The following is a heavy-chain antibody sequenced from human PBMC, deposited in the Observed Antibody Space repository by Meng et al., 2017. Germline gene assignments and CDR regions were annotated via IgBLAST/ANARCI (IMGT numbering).Heavy chain of an antibody. CDR2: INHSGST. CDR1: GGSFSRYY. V-gene: IGHV4-34*01. D-gene: IGHD2-21*02. Sequence: QVQLQQWGAGLLKPSETLSLTCAVYGGSFSRYYWSWIRQPPGKGLEWIGEINHSGSTNYNPSLKTRVTISVDTSKNQFSLKLSSVTAADTAVYYCARGGARCGGDCYPDHWGQGTLVTVSS. J-gene: IGHJ4*02. CDR3: ARGGARCGGDCYPDH.